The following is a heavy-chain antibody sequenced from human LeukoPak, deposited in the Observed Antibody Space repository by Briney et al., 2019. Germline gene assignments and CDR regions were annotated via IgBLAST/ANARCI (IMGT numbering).Heavy chain of an antibody. V-gene: IGHV3-66*01. CDR2: IYSGGTT. D-gene: IGHD6-19*01. CDR1: GFTVSSNH. CDR3: ARDRSTAMAATNDY. J-gene: IGHJ4*02. Sequence: GSLRLSCAASGFTVSSNHMSWVRQAPGKGLEWGSIIYSGGTTFYADSVKGRFTISRDNSQNTLYLQMNSLSAEDTAMYYCARDRSTAMAATNDYWGQGTLVTISS.